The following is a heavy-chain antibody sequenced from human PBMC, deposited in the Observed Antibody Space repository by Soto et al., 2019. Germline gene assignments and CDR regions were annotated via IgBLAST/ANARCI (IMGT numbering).Heavy chain of an antibody. J-gene: IGHJ3*01. CDR3: ARDSGYTNALEV. CDR2: IHNRGST. V-gene: IGHV4-38-2*02. CDR1: GYSIGNSYY. Sequence: ASETLSLTCEVSGYSIGNSYYWGWIRQPPGKGLEWIGIIHNRGSTYFNPSLRSRVSMSVDTSKNQFSLRLISVTAADTAIYYCARDSGYTNALEVWGLGTVVTVS. D-gene: IGHD6-13*01.